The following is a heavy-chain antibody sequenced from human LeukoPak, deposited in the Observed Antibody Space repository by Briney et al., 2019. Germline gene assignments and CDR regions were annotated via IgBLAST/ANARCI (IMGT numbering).Heavy chain of an antibody. D-gene: IGHD6-6*01. V-gene: IGHV3-23*01. CDR1: GFTFSSYA. CDR2: ISGSGGST. J-gene: IGHJ6*03. Sequence: GGSLRLSCAASGFTFSSYAMSWVRQAPGKGLEWVSAISGSGGSTYYADSVKGRFTISRDNSKNTLYLQMNSLRAEDTAVYYCAKAVEYSSSYYYYYMDVWGKGTTVTVSS. CDR3: AKAVEYSSSYYYYYMDV.